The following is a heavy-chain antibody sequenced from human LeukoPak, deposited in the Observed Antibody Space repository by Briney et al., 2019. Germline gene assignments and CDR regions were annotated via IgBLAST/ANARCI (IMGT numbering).Heavy chain of an antibody. D-gene: IGHD4-17*01. Sequence: GGSLRLSCAASGFTFSDYAMHWVRQSPGKELEYVSAISSNGRSIHYANSVEGRFTISRDNSQNTLYLQMNSLRDEDTAVYYCARNDTSVTGFDYWGQGTLVTVSS. CDR2: ISSNGRSI. CDR1: GFTFSDYA. J-gene: IGHJ4*02. V-gene: IGHV3-64*01. CDR3: ARNDTSVTGFDY.